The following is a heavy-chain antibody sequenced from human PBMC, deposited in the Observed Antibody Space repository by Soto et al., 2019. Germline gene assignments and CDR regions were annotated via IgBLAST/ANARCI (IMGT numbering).Heavy chain of an antibody. D-gene: IGHD3-10*01. V-gene: IGHV4-30-4*01. CDR1: GGSISSGDYY. Sequence: QVQLQESGPGLVQPSQILSLTCTVSGGSISSGDYYWTWIRQSPGKGLEWIGYIYSSGTTYYNPSLKSRVAMSVDTSKNQFSLNLESVTAADTALYYCARGHRFGESKNDYWGQGTLVTVSS. CDR3: ARGHRFGESKNDY. J-gene: IGHJ4*02. CDR2: IYSSGTT.